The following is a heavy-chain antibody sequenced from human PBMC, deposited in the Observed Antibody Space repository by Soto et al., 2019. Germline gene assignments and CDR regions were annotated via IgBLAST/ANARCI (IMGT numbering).Heavy chain of an antibody. D-gene: IGHD2-2*01. CDR3: VKGEYCTSTRCWDYFDY. V-gene: IGHV3-64D*06. J-gene: IGHJ4*02. Sequence: PGGSLRLSGSASGFTFGSYAMHWVRQAPGKGLEYVSAISSDGGTTYYADSVKGRFTISRDNSKNTLYLQMSSLRAEDTAVYYCVKGEYCTSTRCWDYFDYWGQGTLVTVSS. CDR1: GFTFGSYA. CDR2: ISSDGGTT.